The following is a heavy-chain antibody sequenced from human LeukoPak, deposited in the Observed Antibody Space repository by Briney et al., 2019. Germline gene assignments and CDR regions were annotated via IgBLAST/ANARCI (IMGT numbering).Heavy chain of an antibody. D-gene: IGHD7-27*01. V-gene: IGHV1-18*01. J-gene: IGHJ4*02. CDR3: ARGLGIPYFDY. CDR1: GYTFTSFG. CDR2: ISAYNGNI. Sequence: ASVKVSCKASGYTFTSFGINWVRQAPGQGLEWMGWISAYNGNINYAQMLQGRVTMTRNTSISTAYMELSSLRSEDTAVYYCARGLGIPYFDYWGQGTLATVSS.